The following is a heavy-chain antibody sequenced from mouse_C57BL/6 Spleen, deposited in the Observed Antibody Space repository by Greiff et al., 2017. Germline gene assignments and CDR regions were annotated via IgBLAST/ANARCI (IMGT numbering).Heavy chain of an antibody. Sequence: VQLQQPGAELVMPGASVKLSCKASGYTFTSYWMHWVKQRPGQGLEWIGEIDPSDSYTNYNQKFKGKSTLTVDKSSRTAYMQLSSLTSEDSAVYYGARCDYYGSSPYFDYWGQGTTLTVSS. CDR3: ARCDYYGSSPYFDY. CDR1: GYTFTSYW. J-gene: IGHJ2*01. V-gene: IGHV1-69*01. D-gene: IGHD1-1*01. CDR2: IDPSDSYT.